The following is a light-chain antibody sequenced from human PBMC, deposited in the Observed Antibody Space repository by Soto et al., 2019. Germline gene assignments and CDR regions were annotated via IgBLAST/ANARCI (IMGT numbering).Light chain of an antibody. CDR2: DAS. V-gene: IGKV3-11*01. J-gene: IGKJ1*01. CDR1: QSVSNF. Sequence: EIVLTQSPATLSLSPGERATLSCRASQSVSNFLAWYQQKPGQAPRLLISDASNRATGIPGRFSGSGSGKDFSLTISSLEPEDVAVYYCQQRINWTWTFRQGTKVEIK. CDR3: QQRINWTWT.